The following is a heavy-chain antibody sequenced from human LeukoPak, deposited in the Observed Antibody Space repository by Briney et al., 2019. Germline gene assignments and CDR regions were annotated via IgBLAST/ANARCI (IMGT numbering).Heavy chain of an antibody. D-gene: IGHD6-6*01. V-gene: IGHV3-30*02. CDR3: TKGHSSSFRYFDY. J-gene: IGHJ4*02. CDR2: IRYDESNK. Sequence: GGSLRLSCAASGFTFSSYGMRWVRQAPGKGLEWVAFIRYDESNKYYADSVKGRFTISRDNSKNTLYLQMNSLRAEDTAVYYCTKGHSSSFRYFDYWGQGTLVTVSS. CDR1: GFTFSSYG.